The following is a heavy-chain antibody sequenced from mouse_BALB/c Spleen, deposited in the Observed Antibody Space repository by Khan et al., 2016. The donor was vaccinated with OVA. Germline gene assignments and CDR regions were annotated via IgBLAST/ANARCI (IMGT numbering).Heavy chain of an antibody. J-gene: IGHJ2*01. Sequence: QVQLQQSGAELMKPGESVKISCKASGYTFTGDWIEWVKQRFGDGLEGSVEYLPGSGSARSNENFKGKATITADTSNNTVYMQLSSLTTVDSAVYYCASSRYDGSTCFDYWGQGTTLTVSS. CDR1: GYTFTGDW. CDR3: ASSRYDGSTCFDY. D-gene: IGHD1-1*01. V-gene: IGHV1-9*01. CDR2: YLPGSGSA.